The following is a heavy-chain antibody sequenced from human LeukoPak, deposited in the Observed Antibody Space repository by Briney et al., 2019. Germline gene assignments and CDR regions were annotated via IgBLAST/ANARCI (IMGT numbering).Heavy chain of an antibody. CDR2: IYYSGST. CDR3: ARDRKRVGAAYYFDY. J-gene: IGHJ4*02. V-gene: IGHV4-61*01. D-gene: IGHD1-26*01. Sequence: SETLSLTCTVSGGSVSSGSYYWSWIRQPPGKGLEWIGYIYYSGSTNYNPSLKSRVTISVDTSKNQFSLKLSSVTAAETAVYYCARDRKRVGAAYYFDYWGQGTLVTVSS. CDR1: GGSVSSGSYY.